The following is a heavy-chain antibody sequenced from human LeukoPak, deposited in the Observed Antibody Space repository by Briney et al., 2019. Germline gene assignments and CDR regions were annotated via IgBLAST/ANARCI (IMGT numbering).Heavy chain of an antibody. CDR3: ARDGYSYGYWMYYFDY. CDR1: VYIFSSYG. V-gene: IGHV1-18*01. J-gene: IGHJ4*02. D-gene: IGHD5-18*01. Sequence: ASVKVSCKTSVYIFSSYGISWVRQAPGQGLEWMGWSSANNGNTNYAQKLQGRVTMTKDTSTNTAYMELRSLRVDDTAVYYCARDGYSYGYWMYYFDYWGQGTLVTVST. CDR2: SSANNGNT.